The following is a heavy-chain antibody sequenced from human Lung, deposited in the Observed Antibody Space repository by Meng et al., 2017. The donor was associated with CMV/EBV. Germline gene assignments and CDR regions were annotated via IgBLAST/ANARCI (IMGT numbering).Heavy chain of an antibody. CDR1: GFTFDDYG. CDR2: INWNGSST. Sequence: GGSXRLXFPPSGFTFDDYGMSGVRQAPGKGLEWVSGINWNGSSTGYADSVKGRFTISRDNAKNSLYLQMNSLRAEDTALYPCARGAGTAMAPAGYWCQGTLVTVSS. J-gene: IGHJ4*02. CDR3: ARGAGTAMAPAGY. D-gene: IGHD5-18*01. V-gene: IGHV3-20*02.